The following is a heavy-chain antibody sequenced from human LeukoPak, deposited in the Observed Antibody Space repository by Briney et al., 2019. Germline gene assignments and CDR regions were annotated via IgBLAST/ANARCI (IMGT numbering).Heavy chain of an antibody. CDR2: ISSSSSTI. V-gene: IGHV3-48*01. J-gene: IGHJ3*02. D-gene: IGHD1-26*01. Sequence: QTGGSLRLSCAASGFTFSSYSMNWVRQAPGKGLEWVSYISSSSSTIYYADSVKGRFTISRDNSKNTLYLQMNSLRAEDTAVYYCAKPRIVGATRGNDAFDIWGQGTMVTVSS. CDR3: AKPRIVGATRGNDAFDI. CDR1: GFTFSSYS.